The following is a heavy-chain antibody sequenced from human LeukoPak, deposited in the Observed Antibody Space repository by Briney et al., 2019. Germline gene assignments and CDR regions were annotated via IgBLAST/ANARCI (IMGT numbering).Heavy chain of an antibody. CDR1: VFTFSSYE. V-gene: IGHV3-48*03. J-gene: IGHJ6*04. Sequence: GRSLRLSCAASVFTFSSYEMNCVRQAPGKGLEGVSYISSSGSTIYYADSVKGRFTIYRDNAKNSLYLQMNRLRGEDTAVYYCAELGITMIGGVWGKGTTVTISS. D-gene: IGHD3-10*02. CDR2: ISSSGSTI. CDR3: AELGITMIGGV.